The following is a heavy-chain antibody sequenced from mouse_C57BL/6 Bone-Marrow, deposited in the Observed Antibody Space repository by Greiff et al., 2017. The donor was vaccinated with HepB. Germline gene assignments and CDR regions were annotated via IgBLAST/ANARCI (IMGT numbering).Heavy chain of an antibody. V-gene: IGHV14-4*01. D-gene: IGHD2-4*01. CDR2: IDPENGDT. CDR3: TTDDYDGDYFDY. CDR1: GFNIKDDY. J-gene: IGHJ2*01. Sequence: EVQLQQSGAELVRPGASVKLSCTASGFNIKDDYMHWVKQRPEQGLEWIGWIDPENGDTEYASKFQGKATITADTSSNTAYLQLSILTSEDTAVYYCTTDDYDGDYFDYWGQGTTLTVSS.